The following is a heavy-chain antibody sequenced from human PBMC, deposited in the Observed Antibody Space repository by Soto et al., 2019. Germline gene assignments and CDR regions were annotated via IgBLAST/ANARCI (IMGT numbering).Heavy chain of an antibody. V-gene: IGHV4-4*07. D-gene: IGHD3-3*01. CDR3: ARGQRFSDWFDP. CDR2: IYSSGNT. CDR1: GGTISGYY. Sequence: SETLSLTCSVSGGTISGYYWTWIRQPAGKGLEWIGRIYSSGNTKYNPSPQSRVTMSLDTSNNQFSLRLTSVTAADMAVYYCARGQRFSDWFDPWGQGTLVTVSS. J-gene: IGHJ5*02.